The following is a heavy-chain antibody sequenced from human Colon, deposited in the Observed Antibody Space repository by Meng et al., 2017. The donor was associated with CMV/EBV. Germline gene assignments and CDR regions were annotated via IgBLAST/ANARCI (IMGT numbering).Heavy chain of an antibody. D-gene: IGHD4-17*01. V-gene: IGHV4-59*01. J-gene: IGHJ4*02. CDR2: IYYSGST. Sequence: SETLSLTCTVSGGSISSYYWSWIRQPPGKGLEWIGYIYYSGSTNYNPSLKSRVTISVDTSKNQFSLKLSSVTAADTAVYYCARPQGDGDYFHYFDYWGQGTLVTVSS. CDR3: ARPQGDGDYFHYFDY. CDR1: GGSISSYY.